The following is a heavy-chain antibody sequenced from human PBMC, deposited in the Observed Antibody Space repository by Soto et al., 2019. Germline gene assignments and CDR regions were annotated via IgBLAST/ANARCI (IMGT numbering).Heavy chain of an antibody. J-gene: IGHJ6*02. V-gene: IGHV3-30*18. D-gene: IGHD1-26*01. Sequence: PGGSLRLSCSASGFTFSSYGMHWVRQAPGKGQEWVAVISYDGSNKYYADSVKGRITISRDNSKNTLYLQMNSLRAEDTAVYYCAKSLRRGWDYYYYYGMDVWGQGTTVTVSS. CDR2: ISYDGSNK. CDR1: GFTFSSYG. CDR3: AKSLRRGWDYYYYYGMDV.